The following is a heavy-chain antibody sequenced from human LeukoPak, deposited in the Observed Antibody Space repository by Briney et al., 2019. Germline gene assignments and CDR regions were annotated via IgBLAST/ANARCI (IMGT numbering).Heavy chain of an antibody. CDR3: ARTIAAAGGLVWFDP. CDR1: GYTFTSYY. Sequence: ASVKVSCKASGYTFTSYYMHWVRQAPGQGLEWMGIINPSGGGTSYAQKFQGRVTMTRDTSTSTVYMELSSLRSEDTAVYYCARTIAAAGGLVWFDPWGQGTLVTVSS. CDR2: INPSGGGT. J-gene: IGHJ5*02. V-gene: IGHV1-46*01. D-gene: IGHD6-13*01.